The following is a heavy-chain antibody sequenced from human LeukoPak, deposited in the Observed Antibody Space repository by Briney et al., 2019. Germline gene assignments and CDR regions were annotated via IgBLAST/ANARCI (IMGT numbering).Heavy chain of an antibody. J-gene: IGHJ3*02. CDR2: ISTSGST. CDR3: AREGRAAVGTGAFDI. CDR1: GDSISNYY. D-gene: IGHD6-13*01. V-gene: IGHV4-4*07. Sequence: SETLSLTCTVSGDSISNYYWSWIRQPAGKGLEWIGRISTSGSTNYNPSLKSRATMSVNTSKNQFSLKLNSVTAADTAVYHCAREGRAAVGTGAFDIRGQGTMVTVSS.